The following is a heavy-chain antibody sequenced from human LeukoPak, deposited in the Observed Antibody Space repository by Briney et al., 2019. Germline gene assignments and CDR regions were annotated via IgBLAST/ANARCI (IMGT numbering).Heavy chain of an antibody. J-gene: IGHJ4*02. CDR2: IYYSETT. CDR3: ARTYGWYYFDY. V-gene: IGHV4-59*01. D-gene: IGHD3-16*01. Sequence: GSLRLSCAASGFTFSSYAMSWIRQPPEKGLEWIGYIYYSETTKYNPSLKSRVTISVDTSKNQFSLKLSSVTAADTAVYYCARTYGWYYFDYWGQGTLVTVSS. CDR1: GFTFSSYA.